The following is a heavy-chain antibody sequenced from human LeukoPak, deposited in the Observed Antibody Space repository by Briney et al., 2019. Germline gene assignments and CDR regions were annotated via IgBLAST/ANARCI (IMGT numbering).Heavy chain of an antibody. CDR1: GGSISSYY. J-gene: IGHJ3*02. V-gene: IGHV4-34*01. D-gene: IGHD1-26*01. CDR2: INHSGST. Sequence: PSETLSLTCTVSGGSISSYYWSWIRQPPGKGLEWIGEINHSGSTNYNPSLESRVTISVDTSKNQFSLKLSSVTAADTAVYYCARDEWELHAFDIWGQGTMVTVSS. CDR3: ARDEWELHAFDI.